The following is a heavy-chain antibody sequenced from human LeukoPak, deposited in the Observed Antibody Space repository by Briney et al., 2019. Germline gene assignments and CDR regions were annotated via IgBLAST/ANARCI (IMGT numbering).Heavy chain of an antibody. V-gene: IGHV4-61*09. J-gene: IGHJ4*02. CDR2: IYTSGST. CDR1: CRPLCSGSYY. Sequence: SETLSLTRTVCCRPLCSGSYYWSWTRQPAGKGLEWIGHIYTSGSTIYNPSLESRHNISADTSKNQFSLKLNSVTAADTAVYYCARDGPAASFDCWGQGTLVTVSS. D-gene: IGHD2-2*01. CDR3: ARDGPAASFDC.